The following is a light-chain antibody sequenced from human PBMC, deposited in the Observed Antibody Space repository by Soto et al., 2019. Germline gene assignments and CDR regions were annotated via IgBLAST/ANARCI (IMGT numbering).Light chain of an antibody. V-gene: IGKV3-15*01. CDR2: DAS. Sequence: EIVMTQSPATLSASPGERATLSCRASQNINSNLAWYQQKPGQAPRLLIYDASTRATGVPARFSGSGSGTEFTLTISSLQSEDFAVYYCQQYNNWPPWTFGQGTKVEIK. CDR3: QQYNNWPPWT. J-gene: IGKJ1*01. CDR1: QNINSN.